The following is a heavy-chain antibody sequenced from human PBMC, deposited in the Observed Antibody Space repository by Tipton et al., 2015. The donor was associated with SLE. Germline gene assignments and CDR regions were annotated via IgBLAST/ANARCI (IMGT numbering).Heavy chain of an antibody. D-gene: IGHD4-11*01. J-gene: IGHJ6*03. Sequence: TLSLTCTVSGGSISSSSYYWGWIRQPPGKGLEWIGSIYYSGSTYYNPSLKSRVTISVDTSKNQFSLKLTSVTAADTAVYYCARTRSNLYYHYYMDVWGKGTTVTVSS. V-gene: IGHV4-39*07. CDR2: IYYSGST. CDR1: GGSISSSSYY. CDR3: ARTRSNLYYHYYMDV.